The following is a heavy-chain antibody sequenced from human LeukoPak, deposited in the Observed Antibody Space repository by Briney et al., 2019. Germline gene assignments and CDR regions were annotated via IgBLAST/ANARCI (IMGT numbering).Heavy chain of an antibody. D-gene: IGHD1-7*01. J-gene: IGHJ4*02. CDR2: MNPNSGNT. Sequence: GASVKVSCKASGYTFTSYDINWVRQATGQGLEWMGWMNPNSGNTGYAQKFRGRVTMTRNTSISTAYMELSSLRSEDTAVYYCARGRYNWNYRRPFDYWGQGTLVTVSS. CDR3: ARGRYNWNYRRPFDY. V-gene: IGHV1-8*01. CDR1: GYTFTSYD.